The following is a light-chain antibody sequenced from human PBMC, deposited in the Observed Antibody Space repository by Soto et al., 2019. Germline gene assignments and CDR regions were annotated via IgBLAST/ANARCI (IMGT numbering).Light chain of an antibody. CDR3: QQRDFWPPLVT. J-gene: IGKJ3*01. CDR2: ETS. V-gene: IGKV3-11*01. CDR1: QSLSSY. Sequence: EIAMTQSPATLSVSLEERDTLSCRTRQSLSSYLAWYQQKPGQAPRLLIHETSKRATGVSARFSGSGSGTDFTLTISSLEPEDFAVYYCQQRDFWPPLVTFGPGTKVDIK.